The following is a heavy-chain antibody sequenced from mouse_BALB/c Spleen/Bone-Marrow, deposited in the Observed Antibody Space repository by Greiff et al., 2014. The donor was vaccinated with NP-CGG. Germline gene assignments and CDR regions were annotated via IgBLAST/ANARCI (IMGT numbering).Heavy chain of an antibody. CDR3: TRSLYYYPAY. D-gene: IGHD1-1*01. CDR2: VYPGSDTA. J-gene: IGHJ3*01. CDR1: GYTFTNFW. Sequence: LQQSGSELVRPGASVKLSCKASGYTFTNFWMHWVRQRPGQGLEWIGNVYPGSDTANYDEKFKSKATLTVDTSSSTAYMQLSSLTSEDSAVYYCTRSLYYYPAYGGQGTLVTVST. V-gene: IGHV1S22*01.